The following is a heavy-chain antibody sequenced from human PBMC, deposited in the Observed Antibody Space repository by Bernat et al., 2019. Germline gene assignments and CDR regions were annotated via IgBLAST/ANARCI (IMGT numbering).Heavy chain of an antibody. Sequence: QVQLQQSGPGLVKPSQTLSLTCVISGDSVSSNSAAWNWIRQSPSRGLEWLGRTYYRSKWYNDYAVSVKSRITINPDTSKNQFSLQLNSVTPEDTAVYYCARDQGVYSSSPKRYFDYWGQGTLVTVSS. CDR3: ARDQGVYSSSPKRYFDY. CDR2: TYYRSKWYN. CDR1: GDSVSSNSAA. V-gene: IGHV6-1*01. D-gene: IGHD6-13*01. J-gene: IGHJ4*02.